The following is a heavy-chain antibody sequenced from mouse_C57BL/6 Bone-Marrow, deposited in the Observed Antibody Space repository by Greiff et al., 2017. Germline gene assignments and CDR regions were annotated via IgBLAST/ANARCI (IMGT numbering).Heavy chain of an antibody. J-gene: IGHJ1*03. CDR1: GYTFTSYG. CDR2: IYPRSGNT. CDR3: ARGSSYWYFDV. V-gene: IGHV1-81*01. Sequence: VQLQQSGAELARPGASVKLSCKASGYTFTSYGISWVKQRPGQGLEWIGEIYPRSGNTYYNEKFKGKATLTADKSSSTAYMELRSLTSEDSAVYFCARGSSYWYFDVWGTGTTVTVSS. D-gene: IGHD1-1*01.